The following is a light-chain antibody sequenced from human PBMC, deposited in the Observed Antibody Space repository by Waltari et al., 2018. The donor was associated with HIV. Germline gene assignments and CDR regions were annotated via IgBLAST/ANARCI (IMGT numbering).Light chain of an antibody. CDR2: AAS. V-gene: IGKV1-6*01. CDR1: QDLRND. J-gene: IGKJ1*01. Sequence: SLSASVGDEVTITCRASQDLRNDLGWYQQRPGKAPKVLIYAASNLQSGVPSRFSGRGSGTDFTLTITSLQPEDFATYYCLQDHNFPWTFGQGTKVELK. CDR3: LQDHNFPWT.